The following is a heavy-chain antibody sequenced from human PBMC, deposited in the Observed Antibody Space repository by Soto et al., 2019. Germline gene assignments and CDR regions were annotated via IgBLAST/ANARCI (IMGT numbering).Heavy chain of an antibody. CDR2: IGGYKGNT. J-gene: IGHJ5*02. D-gene: IGHD3-9*01. CDR3: ARGSLLTGYPLWFDP. Sequence: ASVKVSCKASGYTFTNYGVSWVRQAPGQGLEWMGWIGGYKGNTNYAQKLQGRVTMTRDTSTSTVYMELSSLRSEDTAVYYCARGSLLTGYPLWFDPWGQGTLVTVSS. V-gene: IGHV1-18*01. CDR1: GYTFTNYG.